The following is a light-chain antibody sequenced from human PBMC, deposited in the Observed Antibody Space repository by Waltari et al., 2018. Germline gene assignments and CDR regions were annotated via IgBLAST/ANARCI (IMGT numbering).Light chain of an antibody. CDR2: WAS. CDR1: LYNANDKNY. J-gene: IGKJ1*01. Sequence: LYNANDKNYLAWYQQKPGQAPKLLIYWASTRESGVPDRFSGSGSGTDFTLTISSLQAEDVAVYYCQQYYRSRSFGQGTKVEIK. V-gene: IGKV4-1*01. CDR3: QQYYRSRS.